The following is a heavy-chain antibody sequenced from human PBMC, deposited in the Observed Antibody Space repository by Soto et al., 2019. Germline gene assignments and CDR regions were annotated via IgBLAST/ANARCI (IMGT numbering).Heavy chain of an antibody. CDR3: AREYCNSPEAFDS. CDR2: IYYTGRT. J-gene: IGHJ4*02. D-gene: IGHD2-15*01. Sequence: SETLSLTCTVSGGSVNSDNYYWSWIRQPPGKGLEWIGYIYYTGRTNYNPSLMSRVTISLDASRNQFSLKLSSVTAADSAVFYCAREYCNSPEAFDSWGQGTLVTVSS. V-gene: IGHV4-61*01. CDR1: GGSVNSDNYY.